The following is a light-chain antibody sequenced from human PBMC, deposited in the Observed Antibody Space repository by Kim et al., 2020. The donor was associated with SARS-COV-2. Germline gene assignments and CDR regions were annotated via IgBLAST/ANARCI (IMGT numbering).Light chain of an antibody. V-gene: IGKV1-27*01. J-gene: IGKJ4*01. CDR3: KEYNRAPLT. CDR2: AAS. CDR1: QGIRTY. Sequence: SMGDNVTITSRSSQGIRTYLSWYQQRPGTVPNLLVYAASTLQAGVPTRFSGSGSRTDFTLTMSSLQPEDVATYYCKEYNRAPLTFGGGTKVDIK.